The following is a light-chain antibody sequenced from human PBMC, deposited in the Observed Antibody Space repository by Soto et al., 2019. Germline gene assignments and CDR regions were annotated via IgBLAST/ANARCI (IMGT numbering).Light chain of an antibody. CDR1: QSVSSN. CDR2: GAS. CDR3: EQYNNWCPST. J-gene: IGKJ1*01. Sequence: EIVMTQSPATLSVSPGERATLSCRASQSVSSNLAWYQQKPGQAPMLLLYGASTRATGIPARFSGSGSGTAFTHTISSAQPEDFAVHACEQYNNWCPSTFGQGTKVEIK. V-gene: IGKV3-15*01.